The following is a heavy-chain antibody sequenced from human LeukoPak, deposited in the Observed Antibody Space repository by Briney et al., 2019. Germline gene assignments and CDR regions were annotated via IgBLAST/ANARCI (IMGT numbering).Heavy chain of an antibody. CDR1: GFTFSNEA. D-gene: IGHD2-2*01. J-gene: IGHJ4*02. Sequence: PGGSLRLSCAVSGFTFSNEAMGWVRQLRGGGLEWVSTISPGGGTTYYAESMKGRFTISRDNAKNSLYLQMNSLRAEDTAVYYCARGGEDIVVIPAEALFDYWGQGTLVTVSS. CDR3: ARGGEDIVVIPAEALFDY. V-gene: IGHV3-23*01. CDR2: ISPGGGTT.